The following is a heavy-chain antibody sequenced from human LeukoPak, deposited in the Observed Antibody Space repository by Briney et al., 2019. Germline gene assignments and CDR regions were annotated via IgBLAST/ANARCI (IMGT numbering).Heavy chain of an antibody. D-gene: IGHD2-8*02. CDR3: AKDDIAGPTGGYYYMDV. Sequence: GGSLRLSCAASRFTFSTYWMHWVRQAPGKGLVWVSRINSDGSSTGYADSVKGRFTISRDNAKNTLYLQMNSLRAEDTAVYYCAKDDIAGPTGGYYYMDVWGKGTTVTVSS. J-gene: IGHJ6*03. CDR2: INSDGSST. CDR1: RFTFSTYW. V-gene: IGHV3-74*01.